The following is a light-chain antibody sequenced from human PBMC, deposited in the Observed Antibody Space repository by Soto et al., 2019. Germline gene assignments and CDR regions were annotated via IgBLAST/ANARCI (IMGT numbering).Light chain of an antibody. V-gene: IGKV3-20*01. CDR1: QSVSSTY. Sequence: EIVLTQSPGTLSLSPGERATLSCRASQSVSSTYLAWYQQRPGQAPRLLIYDVSTSATGIPDRFSGSGSGTDFTLTISRLEPEDFAVYYCQQYGSSPYTFGQGTNLEIK. CDR3: QQYGSSPYT. J-gene: IGKJ2*01. CDR2: DVS.